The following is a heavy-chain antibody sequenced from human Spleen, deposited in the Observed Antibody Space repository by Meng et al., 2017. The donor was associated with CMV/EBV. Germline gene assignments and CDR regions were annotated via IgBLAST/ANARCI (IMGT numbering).Heavy chain of an antibody. CDR2: ISGYNGRT. Sequence: VSCETCGYPCIGYGISWVRQAPGKGLEWMGWISGYNGRTNYAQSFKGRLTLTTDTSTSTAYMELRNLRSDDTAVYFCARDPNSGSPYWGQGTLVTVSS. CDR3: ARDPNSGSPY. D-gene: IGHD1-26*01. V-gene: IGHV1-18*01. J-gene: IGHJ4*02. CDR1: GYPCIGYG.